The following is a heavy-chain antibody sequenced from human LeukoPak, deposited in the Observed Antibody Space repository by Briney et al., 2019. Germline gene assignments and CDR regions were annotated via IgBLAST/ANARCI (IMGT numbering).Heavy chain of an antibody. CDR2: IHYTGAT. J-gene: IGHJ2*01. D-gene: IGHD7-27*01. V-gene: IGHV4-34*01. Sequence: SETLSLTCAVYRGTFRGYYWSWTRQPPGKGLEWIGEIHYTGATNYKPSLKSRVTISGDPSKNQVSLRVSSVTAADTAVYYCARGVLGPYYFDLWGRGTLVTVFS. CDR3: ARGVLGPYYFDL. CDR1: RGTFRGYY.